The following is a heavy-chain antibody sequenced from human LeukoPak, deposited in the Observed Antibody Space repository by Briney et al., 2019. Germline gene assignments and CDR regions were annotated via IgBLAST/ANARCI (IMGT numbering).Heavy chain of an antibody. V-gene: IGHV3-21*01. Sequence: GGSLRLSCAASGFTVSSNYMSWVRQAPGKGLEWVSSISSSSSYIYYADSVKGRFTISRDNAKNSLYLQMNSLRAEDTAVYYCARKAGTRPYNWFDPWGQGTLVTVSS. J-gene: IGHJ5*02. CDR3: ARKAGTRPYNWFDP. CDR2: ISSSSSYI. CDR1: GFTVSSNY. D-gene: IGHD6-13*01.